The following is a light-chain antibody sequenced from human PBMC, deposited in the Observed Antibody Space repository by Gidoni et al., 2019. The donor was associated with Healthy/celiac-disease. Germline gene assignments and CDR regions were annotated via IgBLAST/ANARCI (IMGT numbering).Light chain of an antibody. CDR3: MQALQTPEIT. Sequence: DIVMTQSPLSLPFTPGEPASISCRSSQSLLHSNGYNYLDWYLQKPGQSPQLLIYLGSNRAPGVPDRVSGSGSGTDFTLKISRVEAEDVGVYYCMQALQTPEITFGPGTKVDIK. CDR2: LGS. CDR1: QSLLHSNGYNY. V-gene: IGKV2-28*01. J-gene: IGKJ3*01.